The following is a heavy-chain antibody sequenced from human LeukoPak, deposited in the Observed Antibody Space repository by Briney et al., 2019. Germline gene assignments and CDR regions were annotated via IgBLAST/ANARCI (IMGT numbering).Heavy chain of an antibody. J-gene: IGHJ6*02. D-gene: IGHD3-10*01. Sequence: GGSLRLSCAASGFIFSSYWMSWVRQAPGKGLEWVANIKQDGSEKYYVDSVKGRFTISRDNAKNSLYLQMNSLRAEDTAVYYCASPMVRGENYYYYGMDVWGQGTTVTVSS. CDR2: IKQDGSEK. CDR1: GFIFSSYW. CDR3: ASPMVRGENYYYYGMDV. V-gene: IGHV3-7*01.